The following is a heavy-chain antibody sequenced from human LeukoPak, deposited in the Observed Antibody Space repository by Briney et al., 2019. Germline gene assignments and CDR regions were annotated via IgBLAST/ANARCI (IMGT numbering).Heavy chain of an antibody. J-gene: IGHJ4*02. CDR2: INHSGST. CDR1: GGSFSGYY. CDR3: ARGSFGGVRGADYYFDY. Sequence: PSETLSLTCAVYGGSFSGYYWSWIRQPPGKGLEWIGEINHSGSTNYNPSLKSRVTISVDTSKNQFSLKLSSVTAADTAVYYCARGSFGGVRGADYYFDYWGQGTLVTVSS. D-gene: IGHD3-16*01. V-gene: IGHV4-34*01.